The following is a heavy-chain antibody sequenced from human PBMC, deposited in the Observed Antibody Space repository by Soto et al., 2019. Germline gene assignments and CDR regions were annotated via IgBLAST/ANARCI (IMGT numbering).Heavy chain of an antibody. V-gene: IGHV1-69*01. J-gene: IGHJ4*01. CDR2: IIPIFGTA. CDR3: ARDWCSSGGSCYSGLDY. CDR1: GGTFSSYA. D-gene: IGHD2-15*01. Sequence: QVQLVQSGAEVKKPGSSVKVSCKASGGTFSSYAMSWVRQAPGQGLEWMGGIIPIFGTANYGQKFQGRVTIIADESTSTAFMELSSLRSEDTAVYYCARDWCSSGGSCYSGLDYWGHGTLVTVSS.